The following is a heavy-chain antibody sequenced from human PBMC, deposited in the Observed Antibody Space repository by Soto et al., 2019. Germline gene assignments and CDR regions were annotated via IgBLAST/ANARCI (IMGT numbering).Heavy chain of an antibody. Sequence: GGSLRLSCAASGFTFSSYSMNWVRQAPGKGLEWVSSISSSSSYIYYADSVKGRFAISRDNAKSSVSLQMNTLRVEDTAVYYCAREDSIIIPAVSDFWGQGTLVTVSS. CDR3: AREDSIIIPAVSDF. D-gene: IGHD2-2*01. J-gene: IGHJ4*02. CDR2: ISSSSSYI. V-gene: IGHV3-21*01. CDR1: GFTFSSYS.